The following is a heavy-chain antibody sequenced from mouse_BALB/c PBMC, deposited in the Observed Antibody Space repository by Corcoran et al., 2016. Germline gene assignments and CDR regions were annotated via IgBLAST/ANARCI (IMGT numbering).Heavy chain of an antibody. D-gene: IGHD1-2*01. V-gene: IGHV9-3-1*01. CDR2: INTYTGEP. CDR3: ARRATTATAWFAY. Sequence: QIQLVQSGPELKKPGETVKISCKASGYTFTNYGMNWVKQAPGKGLKWVGWINTYTGEPTYADDFKGRFAFSLETSASTAYLQINNLKNEDTATYFCARRATTATAWFAYWGQGTLVTVSA. J-gene: IGHJ3*01. CDR1: GYTFTNYG.